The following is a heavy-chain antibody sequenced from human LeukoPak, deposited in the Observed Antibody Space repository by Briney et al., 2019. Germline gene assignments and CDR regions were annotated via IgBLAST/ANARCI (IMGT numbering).Heavy chain of an antibody. CDR1: GYTFTGYY. CDR3: ARAKVRPVARYYYDSSGPGY. D-gene: IGHD3-22*01. Sequence: ASVKVSCKASGYTFTGYYMHWVRQAPGQGLEWMGWINPNSGGTNYAQKFQGRVTMTRDTSISTAYMELSRLRSDDTAVYYCARAKVRPVARYYYDSSGPGYWGQGTLVTVSS. J-gene: IGHJ4*02. CDR2: INPNSGGT. V-gene: IGHV1-2*02.